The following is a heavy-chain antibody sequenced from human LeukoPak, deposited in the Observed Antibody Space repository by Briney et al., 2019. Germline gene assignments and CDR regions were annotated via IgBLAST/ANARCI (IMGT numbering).Heavy chain of an antibody. CDR1: GFTFSSYA. J-gene: IGHJ4*02. D-gene: IGHD3-3*01. CDR3: AKEDWSGYQYYFDY. V-gene: IGHV3-30*04. Sequence: GGSLRLSCAASGFTFSSYAMHWVRQAPGKGLEWVAVMAYDGSKRYDADSVKGRFTISRDNSKNTLYLQMNSLRAEDTAVYYCAKEDWSGYQYYFDYWGQGTLVTVSS. CDR2: MAYDGSKR.